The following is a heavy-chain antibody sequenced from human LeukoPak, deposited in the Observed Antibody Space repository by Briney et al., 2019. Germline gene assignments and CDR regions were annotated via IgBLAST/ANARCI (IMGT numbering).Heavy chain of an antibody. CDR1: GFSFNDCT. CDR2: ISNDGTT. J-gene: IGHJ4*02. V-gene: IGHV3-23*01. D-gene: IGHD2/OR15-2a*01. Sequence: GGSLRLSCAASGFSFNDCTMNWVRQAPGKGLEWVAVISNDGTTYYIDSVKGRFTISRDNSKNTLYLQMNGLRAEDTAVYFCAKRVINNPYDNWGQGTLVTVSS. CDR3: AKRVINNPYDN.